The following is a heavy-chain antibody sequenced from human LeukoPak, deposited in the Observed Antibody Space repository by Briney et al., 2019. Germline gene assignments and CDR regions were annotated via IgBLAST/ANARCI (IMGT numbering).Heavy chain of an antibody. J-gene: IGHJ4*02. CDR3: AESTDY. Sequence: SSETLSLTCAVYGGSFSGHYWGWIRQPPGKGLEWIGSIYYSGSTYYNPSLKSRVTISVDTSKNQFSLKLSSVTAADTAVYYCAESTDYWGQGTLVTVSS. CDR1: GGSFSGHY. CDR2: IYYSGST. V-gene: IGHV4-39*01.